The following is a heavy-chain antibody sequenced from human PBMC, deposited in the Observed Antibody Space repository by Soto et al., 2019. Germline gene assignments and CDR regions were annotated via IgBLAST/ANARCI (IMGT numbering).Heavy chain of an antibody. CDR3: AIRSIAARSGGAFDI. J-gene: IGHJ3*02. CDR1: GGSISSYY. Sequence: SETLSLTCTVSGGSISSYYWSWIRQPAGKGLEWIGRIYTSGSTNYNPSLKSRVTMSVDTSKNRFSLKLSSVTAADTAVYYCAIRSIAARSGGAFDIWGQGTMVTVSS. V-gene: IGHV4-4*07. CDR2: IYTSGST. D-gene: IGHD6-6*01.